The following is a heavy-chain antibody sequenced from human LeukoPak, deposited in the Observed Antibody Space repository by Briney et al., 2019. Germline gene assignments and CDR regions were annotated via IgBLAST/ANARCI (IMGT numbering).Heavy chain of an antibody. CDR3: ARGLGEPNYYYYMDV. CDR2: IYHSGST. Sequence: PSETLSLTCTVSGYSISSGYYWGWIRQPPGKGLEWIGSIYHSGSTYYNPSLKSRVTISVDTSKNQFSLKLSSVAAADTAVYYCARGLGEPNYYYYMDVWGKGTTVTVSS. CDR1: GYSISSGYY. D-gene: IGHD3-16*01. V-gene: IGHV4-38-2*02. J-gene: IGHJ6*03.